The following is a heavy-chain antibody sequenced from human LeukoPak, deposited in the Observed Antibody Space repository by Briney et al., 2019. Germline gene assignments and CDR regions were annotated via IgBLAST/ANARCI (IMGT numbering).Heavy chain of an antibody. Sequence: GGSLRLSCAAFGFTSNSNYMGWVRQAPGRGLEWVSLINSGGFTYYVDSVKGRFTISRDNSKNTLYLQMSSLRAEDTAVYYCARVKDSSGYLDNWGQGSLVTVSS. D-gene: IGHD3-22*01. J-gene: IGHJ4*02. CDR2: INSGGFT. CDR3: ARVKDSSGYLDN. V-gene: IGHV3-66*01. CDR1: GFTSNSNY.